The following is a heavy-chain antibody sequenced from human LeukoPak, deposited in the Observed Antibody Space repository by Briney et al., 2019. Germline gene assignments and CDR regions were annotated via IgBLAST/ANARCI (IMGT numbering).Heavy chain of an antibody. CDR3: ARDVSDCSGGSCYSYFDY. CDR1: GYTFTSYY. V-gene: IGHV1-46*01. CDR2: INPSGGNT. J-gene: IGHJ4*02. D-gene: IGHD2-15*01. Sequence: GASVKVSCKASGYTFTSYYMHWVRQAPGQGLEWMGIINPSGGNTSYAQVFQGRVTVTRDTSTSTVYMELSSLRSEDTAVYYCARDVSDCSGGSCYSYFDYWGQGSLVTVSS.